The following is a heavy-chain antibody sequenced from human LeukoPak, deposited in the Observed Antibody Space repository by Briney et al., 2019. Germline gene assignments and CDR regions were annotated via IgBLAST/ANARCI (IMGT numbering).Heavy chain of an antibody. V-gene: IGHV1-18*01. CDR1: GYTFTNYG. CDR3: ARVVKYYSDSGVPQNPNDY. D-gene: IGHD3-10*01. Sequence: ASVKVSCKASGYTFTNYGVSWVRQAPGQGLEWMEWISANNGNTKYAQNLQGRVTMTTDTSTTTAYMELRSLRSDDTAVYYCARVVKYYSDSGVPQNPNDYWGQGTLVTVPS. CDR2: ISANNGNT. J-gene: IGHJ4*02.